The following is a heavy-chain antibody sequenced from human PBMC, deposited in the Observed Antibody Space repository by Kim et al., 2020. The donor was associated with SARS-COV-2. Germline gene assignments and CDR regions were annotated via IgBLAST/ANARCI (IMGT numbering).Heavy chain of an antibody. CDR1: GFTFSSYA. J-gene: IGHJ4*02. D-gene: IGHD2-15*01. CDR2: ISYDGSNK. Sequence: GGSLRLSCAASGFTFSSYAMHWVRQAPGKGLEWVAVISYDGSNKYYADSVKGRFTISRDNSKNTLYLQMNRLRAEDTAVYYCASGRATPGVPFDYWGQGTLVTVSS. CDR3: ASGRATPGVPFDY. V-gene: IGHV3-30-3*01.